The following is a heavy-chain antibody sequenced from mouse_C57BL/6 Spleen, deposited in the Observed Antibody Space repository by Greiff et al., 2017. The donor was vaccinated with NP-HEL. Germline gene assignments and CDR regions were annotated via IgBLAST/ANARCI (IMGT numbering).Heavy chain of an antibody. CDR3: ARDRYYSNPWFAY. CDR2: ISDGGSYT. D-gene: IGHD2-5*01. V-gene: IGHV5-4*01. Sequence: EVQLVESGGGLVKPGGSLKLSCAASGFTFSSYAMSWVRQTPEKRLEWVATISDGGSYTYYPDNVKGRFTISRDNAKNNLYLQMSHLKSEDTAMYYCARDRYYSNPWFAYWGQGTLVTVSA. CDR1: GFTFSSYA. J-gene: IGHJ3*01.